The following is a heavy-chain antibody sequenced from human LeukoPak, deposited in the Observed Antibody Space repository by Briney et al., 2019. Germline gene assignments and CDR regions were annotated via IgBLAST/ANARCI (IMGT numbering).Heavy chain of an antibody. V-gene: IGHV1-69*13. J-gene: IGHJ6*02. CDR3: ARDRDSSSWYRGYGMDV. D-gene: IGHD6-13*01. CDR1: GGTFSSYA. CDR2: IIPIFGTA. Sequence: SVKVSCKASGGTFSSYAISWVRQAPGQGLEWMGGIIPIFGTANYAQKFQGRVTITADESTSTAYMELSSLRSEDTAVYYCARDRDSSSWYRGYGMDVWGQGTTVTVSS.